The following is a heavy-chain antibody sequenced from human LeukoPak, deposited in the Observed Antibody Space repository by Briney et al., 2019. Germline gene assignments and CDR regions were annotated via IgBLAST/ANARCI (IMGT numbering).Heavy chain of an antibody. CDR2: INPNTGDP. CDR3: ARDRNGQSTGAGDY. D-gene: IGHD1-26*01. V-gene: IGHV1-2*02. CDR1: GFIFTAYY. Sequence: ASLKVSCKASGFIFTAYYINWVRLAPGQGLERMGWINPNTGDPNYAQKFQGRISMTWDVSLSTAYLELTRVTSDDSAIYYCARDRNGQSTGAGDYWGQGTLGTVSS. J-gene: IGHJ4*02.